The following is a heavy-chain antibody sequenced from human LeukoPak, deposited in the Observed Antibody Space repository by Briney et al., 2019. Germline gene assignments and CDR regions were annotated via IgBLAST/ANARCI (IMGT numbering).Heavy chain of an antibody. Sequence: PSETLSLTCAVSGVPFSNYYWSWVRQSPRQGLEWIGEINHSGYTNYNPSLKSRVTMSIDTSENQFSLRPTSVTAADAGVYYCTRAVAGHPDWGQGTLVTVSS. CDR2: INHSGYT. D-gene: IGHD6-19*01. V-gene: IGHV4-34*01. CDR1: GVPFSNYY. CDR3: TRAVAGHPD. J-gene: IGHJ4*02.